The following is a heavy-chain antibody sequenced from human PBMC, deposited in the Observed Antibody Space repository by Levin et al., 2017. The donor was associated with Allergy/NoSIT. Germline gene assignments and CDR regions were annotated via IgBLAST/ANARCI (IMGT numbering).Heavy chain of an antibody. CDR1: GFTFSSYA. J-gene: IGHJ4*02. D-gene: IGHD4-17*01. V-gene: IGHV3-23*01. CDR2: ISGSGGST. Sequence: GESLKISCAASGFTFSSYAMSWVRQAPGKGLEWVSAISGSGGSTYYADSVKGRFTISRDNSKNTLYLQMNSLRAEDTAVYYCAKDIYGDYDNLGDYWGQGTLVTVSS. CDR3: AKDIYGDYDNLGDY.